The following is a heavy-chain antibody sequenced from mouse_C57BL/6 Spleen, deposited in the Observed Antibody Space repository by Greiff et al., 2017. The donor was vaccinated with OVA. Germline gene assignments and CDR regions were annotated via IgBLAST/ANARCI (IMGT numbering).Heavy chain of an antibody. J-gene: IGHJ2*01. CDR3: ERYSTHYFDY. CDR2: IYPGDGDT. CDR1: GYAFSSSW. D-gene: IGHD2-5*01. Sequence: VQVLESGPELVKPGASVKISCKASGYAFSSSWMNWVKQRPGKGLEWIGMIYPGDGDTNYNGKFKGKATLTADKSSSTAYMQLSSLTSEDSAVYYCERYSTHYFDYWGQGTTLTVSS. V-gene: IGHV1-82*01.